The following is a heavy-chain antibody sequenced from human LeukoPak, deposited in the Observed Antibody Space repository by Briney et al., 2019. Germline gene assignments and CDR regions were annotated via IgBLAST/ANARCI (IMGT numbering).Heavy chain of an antibody. CDR1: GDSISSYY. D-gene: IGHD1-26*01. V-gene: IGHV4-4*07. J-gene: IGHJ4*02. CDR3: AREGGGRPLDY. CDR2: MYSSGTT. Sequence: SETLSLTCTVSGDSISSYYWNWIRQPAAKGLEWIGRMYSSGTTHYNPSLKSRVTMSVDSSKNQFSLNLSSVTAADTAVYYCAREGGGRPLDYWGQGTLVTVSS.